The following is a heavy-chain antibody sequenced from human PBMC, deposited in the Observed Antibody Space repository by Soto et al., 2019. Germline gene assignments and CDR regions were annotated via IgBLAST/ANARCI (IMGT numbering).Heavy chain of an antibody. Sequence: LRLSCAASGFTFSSYWMHWVRQAPGKGLVWVSRINSDGSITIYADSVKGRFTISRDNAKNTLYLQMNSLRAEDTAVYYCADLFGATRHWGQGTLVTVSS. J-gene: IGHJ1*01. CDR2: INSDGSIT. CDR1: GFTFSSYW. D-gene: IGHD2-21*01. CDR3: ADLFGATRH. V-gene: IGHV3-74*01.